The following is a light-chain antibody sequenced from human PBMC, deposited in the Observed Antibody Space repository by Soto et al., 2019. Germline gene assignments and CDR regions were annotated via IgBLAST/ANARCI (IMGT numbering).Light chain of an antibody. CDR3: CSYAGSYTFV. CDR1: SSDVGGYDY. Sequence: QSALTQPRSVSGSPGQSVIISCTGTSSDVGGYDYVSWYQHHPGKAPKLIIYDVSKWPSGVPDRFSGSKSGNTASLTISGLQTEDEADYHCCSYAGSYTFVFGSGTQLTVL. CDR2: DVS. J-gene: IGLJ7*01. V-gene: IGLV2-11*01.